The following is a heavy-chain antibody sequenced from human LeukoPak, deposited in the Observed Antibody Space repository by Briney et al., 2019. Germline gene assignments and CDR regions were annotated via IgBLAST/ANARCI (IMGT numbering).Heavy chain of an antibody. Sequence: GGSLRLSCAASGFTFSSYSMNWVRQAPGKGLEWVSYISSRSDTIYYADSVKGRFTISRDNAKNSVYLQMNSLRAEDTAVYYCASLALVSADYWGQGTLVTVSS. CDR2: ISSRSDTI. V-gene: IGHV3-48*01. D-gene: IGHD3-3*02. J-gene: IGHJ4*02. CDR1: GFTFSSYS. CDR3: ASLALVSADY.